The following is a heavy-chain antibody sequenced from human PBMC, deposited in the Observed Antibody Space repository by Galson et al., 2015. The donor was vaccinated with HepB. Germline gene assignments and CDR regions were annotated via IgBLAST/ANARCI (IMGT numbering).Heavy chain of an antibody. Sequence: SLRLSCAASGFTFNDYAMHWVRQAPGKGLEWVAGISWHSGSKGYADSVKGRFTISRDNAKNSLYLQMSSLRAEDTALYCCAKDSDLYGNWAYLDSWGQGTLVTVSS. J-gene: IGHJ4*02. D-gene: IGHD7-27*01. CDR1: GFTFNDYA. V-gene: IGHV3-9*01. CDR2: ISWHSGSK. CDR3: AKDSDLYGNWAYLDS.